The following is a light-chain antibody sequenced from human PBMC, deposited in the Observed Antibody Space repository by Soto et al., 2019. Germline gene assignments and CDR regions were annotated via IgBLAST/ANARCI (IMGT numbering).Light chain of an antibody. CDR1: QSVHRNY. Sequence: EIVLTQSPGTLSLSPGDTATLSCRASQSVHRNYFAWYQQKPGQTPKLLIFGATSRAAGIPDRCSGSESGTDYSLTIARLEPEDFAVYYCQQYAGSPTFGQGTRLEIK. J-gene: IGKJ5*01. CDR2: GAT. V-gene: IGKV3-20*01. CDR3: QQYAGSPT.